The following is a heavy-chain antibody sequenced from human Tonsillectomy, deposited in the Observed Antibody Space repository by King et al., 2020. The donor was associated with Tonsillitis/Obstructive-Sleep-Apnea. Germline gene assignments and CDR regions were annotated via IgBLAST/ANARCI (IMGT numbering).Heavy chain of an antibody. CDR3: ARQRYYYDNNAYLY. V-gene: IGHV1-18*01. Sequence: QLVQSGAEMKKPGASVKVSCQASGYTFGSYGISWLRQAPGQGLEWLGWSSTHNTNYAWKFQGRVTMTTDKSTDTAYMELRSLRSDDTAVYYCARQRYYYDNNAYLYWGQGTLVTVSS. CDR2: SSTHNT. CDR1: GYTFGSYG. D-gene: IGHD3-22*01. J-gene: IGHJ4*02.